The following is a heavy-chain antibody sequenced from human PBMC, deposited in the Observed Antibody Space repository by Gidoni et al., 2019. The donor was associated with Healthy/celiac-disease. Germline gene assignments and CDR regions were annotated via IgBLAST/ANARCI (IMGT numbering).Heavy chain of an antibody. D-gene: IGHD6-6*01. Sequence: QVQLVQSGAEVKKPGASVKVSCKASGYTFTSYYMHWVRTAPGQGLEWMGIINPSGGSTSYAQKFQGRVTMTRDTSTSTVYMELSSLRSEDTAVYYCARPPRSIAARGDYFDYWGQGTLVTVSS. V-gene: IGHV1-46*01. CDR2: INPSGGST. J-gene: IGHJ4*02. CDR3: ARPPRSIAARGDYFDY. CDR1: GYTFTSYY.